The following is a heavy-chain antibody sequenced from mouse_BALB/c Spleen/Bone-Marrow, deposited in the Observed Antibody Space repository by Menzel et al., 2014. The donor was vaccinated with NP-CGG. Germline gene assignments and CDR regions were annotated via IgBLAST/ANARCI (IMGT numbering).Heavy chain of an antibody. CDR1: GYPITSDYV. V-gene: IGHV3-2*02. Sequence: VQLQQSGPGLVKPSQSLSLTCTVTGYPITSDYVWNWIRQFPGNKLEWMGYISYSGSISYNPSLKSRISITRDTSKNQVFLQLNSVTTEDTATYYCASSADWYFDVWGAGTAVTVSS. J-gene: IGHJ1*01. CDR3: ASSADWYFDV. CDR2: ISYSGSI. D-gene: IGHD3-1*01.